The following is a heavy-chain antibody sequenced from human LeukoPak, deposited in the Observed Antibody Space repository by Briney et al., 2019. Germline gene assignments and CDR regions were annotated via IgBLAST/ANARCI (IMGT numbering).Heavy chain of an antibody. Sequence: SETLSLTCTVSGGSVNSGAYYWSWIRQCPGKGLEWIGQIFFTGRTDYNPFLKSRLSISIDTSKNQFSMELSSVTVADTATYYCARDRASGMDFWGQGTLVTVSS. V-gene: IGHV4-31*03. CDR2: IFFTGRT. CDR3: ARDRASGMDF. CDR1: GGSVNSGAYY. J-gene: IGHJ4*02. D-gene: IGHD3-10*01.